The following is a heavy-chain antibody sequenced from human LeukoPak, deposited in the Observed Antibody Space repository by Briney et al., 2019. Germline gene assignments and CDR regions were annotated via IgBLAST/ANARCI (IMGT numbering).Heavy chain of an antibody. Sequence: ASVKVSCKASGFTFTGYYMHWVRQAPGQGLEWMGWINPNSGGTNYAQKFQGRVTMTRDTSISTAYMELSRLRSDDTAVYYCARVRYRLAETYIDYWGQGTLVTVSS. CDR2: INPNSGGT. D-gene: IGHD3-16*01. V-gene: IGHV1-2*02. CDR3: ARVRYRLAETYIDY. J-gene: IGHJ4*02. CDR1: GFTFTGYY.